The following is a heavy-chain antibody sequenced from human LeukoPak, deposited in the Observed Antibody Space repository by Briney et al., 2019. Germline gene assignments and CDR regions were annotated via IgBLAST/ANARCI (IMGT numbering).Heavy chain of an antibody. CDR3: ARDQYSYAHAAH. CDR1: GVTLSSNY. V-gene: IGHV3-66*01. Sequence: GGSLRLSRAASGVTLSSNYMSWVRQAPRKGLEWVSVIYSGGTTYYADSVKGRFTISRDNSKNTLHLQMNSLRAEDTAVYYCARDQYSYAHAAHWGQGTLVTVSS. CDR2: IYSGGTT. D-gene: IGHD5-18*01. J-gene: IGHJ4*02.